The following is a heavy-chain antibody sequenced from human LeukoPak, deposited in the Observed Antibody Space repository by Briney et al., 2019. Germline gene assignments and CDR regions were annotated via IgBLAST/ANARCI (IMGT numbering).Heavy chain of an antibody. Sequence: ETLSLTCTVSGGSINSYYWSWIRQPPGKGLEWVSGINWNGGSTGYADSVKGRFTISRDNAKNSLYLQMNSLRAEDTALYYCARESSSSWFVDYWGQGTLVTVSS. CDR2: INWNGGST. J-gene: IGHJ4*02. D-gene: IGHD6-13*01. CDR1: GGSINSYY. V-gene: IGHV3-20*04. CDR3: ARESSSSWFVDY.